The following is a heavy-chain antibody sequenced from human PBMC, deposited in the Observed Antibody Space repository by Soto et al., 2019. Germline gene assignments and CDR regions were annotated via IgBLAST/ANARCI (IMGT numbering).Heavy chain of an antibody. CDR1: GFTFFAYW. V-gene: IGHV3-74*01. D-gene: IGHD4-17*01. CDR2: INSDGSHT. CDR3: AKEGEYGDYAGETWFYS. Sequence: EVQLVESGVGLVQPGGSLRLSCAASGFTFFAYWIHWVRQVPGKGLVWVSRINSDGSHTSYADSVRGRFTISRDNSKNTVYLQMNSLTAEDTAVYYCAKEGEYGDYAGETWFYSWGQGSLVTVSS. J-gene: IGHJ5*01.